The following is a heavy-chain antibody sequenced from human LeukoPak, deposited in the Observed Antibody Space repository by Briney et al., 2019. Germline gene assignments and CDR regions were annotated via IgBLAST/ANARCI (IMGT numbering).Heavy chain of an antibody. CDR2: INHSGST. V-gene: IGHV4-34*01. Sequence: SETLSLTCAVYGGSFSGYYWSWIRQPPGKGLEWIGEINHSGSTNYNPSLKSRVTTSVDTSKKQFSLKLSSVTAADTAVYYCADDAFDIWGQGTMVTVSS. CDR1: GGSFSGYY. CDR3: ADDAFDI. J-gene: IGHJ3*02.